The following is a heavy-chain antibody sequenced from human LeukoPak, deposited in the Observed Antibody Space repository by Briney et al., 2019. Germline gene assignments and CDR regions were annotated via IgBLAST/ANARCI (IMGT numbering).Heavy chain of an antibody. CDR3: ARGPFAGDWFDP. V-gene: IGHV1-2*02. CDR2: INPNSGGT. Sequence: ASVKVSCKASGYTFTGYYMHWVRQAPGQGLEWMGWINPNSGGTNYAQKFQGRVTMTRDTSISTAYMELSRLTSDDTAVYYCARGPFAGDWFDPWGQGTLVTVSS. D-gene: IGHD2-8*02. J-gene: IGHJ5*02. CDR1: GYTFTGYY.